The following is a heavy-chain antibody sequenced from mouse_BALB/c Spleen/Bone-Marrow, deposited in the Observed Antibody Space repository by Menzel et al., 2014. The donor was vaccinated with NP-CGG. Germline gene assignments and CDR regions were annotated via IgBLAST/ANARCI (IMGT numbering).Heavy chain of an antibody. J-gene: IGHJ4*01. Sequence: LQESGAGLGLPGASVKMSCKASGYTFTDNWIYWVKQRPGQGLEWIGAIDTSDSYTNYNQKFMGKASLTVDASSSTAYMQVSSLTSDDSAVYYCARGGHDFSLDYWGQGTSVTVSS. CDR2: IDTSDSYT. V-gene: IGHV1-69*01. CDR1: GYTFTDNW. CDR3: ARGGHDFSLDY. D-gene: IGHD2-4*01.